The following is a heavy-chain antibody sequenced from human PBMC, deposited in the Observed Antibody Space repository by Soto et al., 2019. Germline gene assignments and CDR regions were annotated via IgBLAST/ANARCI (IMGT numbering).Heavy chain of an antibody. V-gene: IGHV2-5*02. Sequence: QITLKESGPTLVKPTQTLTLTCNVSGVSLSTSGVGVGWIRQPPGKALEWLALIYWDDDKRSSPSLKSRLTITKVTSKNQVVLTMTNMAPVDTATYYCAHMRAAKFDYWGQGTLVTVSS. CDR1: GVSLSTSGVG. CDR3: AHMRAAKFDY. D-gene: IGHD2-15*01. J-gene: IGHJ4*02. CDR2: IYWDDDK.